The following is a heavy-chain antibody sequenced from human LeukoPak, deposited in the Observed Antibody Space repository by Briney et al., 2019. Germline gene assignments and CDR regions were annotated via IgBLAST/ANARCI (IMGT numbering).Heavy chain of an antibody. CDR3: ARGAFDP. V-gene: IGHV3-7*01. J-gene: IGHJ5*02. CDR1: GFTFTSHW. CDR2: IKQDGSEK. Sequence: GGSLRLSCVASGFTFTSHWMSWVHQAPGKGLEWVANIKQDGSEKYYVDSVKGRFTISRDNAKNSVYLQMNSLRAEDTAVYYCARGAFDPWGQGTLVSVSS.